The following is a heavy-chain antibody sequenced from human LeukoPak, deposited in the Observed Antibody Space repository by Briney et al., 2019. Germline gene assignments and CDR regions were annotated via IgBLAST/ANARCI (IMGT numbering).Heavy chain of an antibody. CDR1: GGTFSSYA. CDR2: IIPIFGTA. Sequence: SVKVSCKASGGTFSSYAISWVRQAPGQGLEWMGGIIPIFGTANYAQKLQGRVTMTTDTSTSTAYMELRSLRSDDTAVYYCARGPYGSGSYILGYFDYWGQGTLVTVSS. D-gene: IGHD3-10*01. J-gene: IGHJ4*02. V-gene: IGHV1-69*05. CDR3: ARGPYGSGSYILGYFDY.